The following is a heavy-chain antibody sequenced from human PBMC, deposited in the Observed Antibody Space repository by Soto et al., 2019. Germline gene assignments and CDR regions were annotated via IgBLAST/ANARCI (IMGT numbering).Heavy chain of an antibody. CDR2: IGTAGDT. Sequence: EVQLVESGGGLVQPGGSLRLSCAASGFTFSNYDIRWVRQATGKGLEWVSAIGTAGDTYYSGSVRVRFTISRENAFSSLNLQMDSLRAEDPAMYFCARALPRYRGYEFDYWGQGTLVTVSS. CDR1: GFTFSNYD. V-gene: IGHV3-13*01. CDR3: ARALPRYRGYEFDY. D-gene: IGHD5-12*01. J-gene: IGHJ4*02.